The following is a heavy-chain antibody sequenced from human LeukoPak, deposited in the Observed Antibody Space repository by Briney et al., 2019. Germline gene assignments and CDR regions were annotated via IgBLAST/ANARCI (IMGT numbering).Heavy chain of an antibody. D-gene: IGHD1-1*01. CDR1: GFTFSSYS. CDR3: ARIQTGTTRDYYYYMDV. J-gene: IGHJ6*03. CDR2: ISSSSSYI. Sequence: PGGSLRPSCAASGFTFSSYSMNWVRQAPGKGLEWVSSISSSSSYIYYADSVKGRFTISRDNAKNSLYLQMNSLRAEDTAVYYCARIQTGTTRDYYYYMDVWGKGTTVTVSS. V-gene: IGHV3-21*01.